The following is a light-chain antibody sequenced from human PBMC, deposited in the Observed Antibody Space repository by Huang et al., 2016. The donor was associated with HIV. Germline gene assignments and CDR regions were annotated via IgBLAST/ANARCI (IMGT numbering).Light chain of an antibody. Sequence: DVVLTQTLVTLSLAPGQSASMSCKSRPSLYDRRDGNSYLLWYLQRPGQSPRLLSFDADRRLTGVSNRFTASGSETDFTLKISRLETEDFGLYYFAQALHFPITFGGGTNV. CDR1: PSLYDRRDGNSY. CDR3: AQALHFPIT. V-gene: IGKV2-29*03. J-gene: IGKJ4*01. CDR2: DAD.